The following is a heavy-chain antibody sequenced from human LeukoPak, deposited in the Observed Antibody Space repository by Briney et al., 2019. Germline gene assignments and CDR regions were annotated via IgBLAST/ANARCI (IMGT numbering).Heavy chain of an antibody. CDR2: SYISVST. CDR1: GVSISNYY. D-gene: IGHD3-10*01. CDR3: ARDLPLSSAGSYYSFYMDV. V-gene: IGHV4-4*07. J-gene: IGHJ6*03. Sequence: SETLSLTCTVSGVSISNYYWSWIRQPAGKGLEWIGRSYISVSTNYNPSLKNRVTMSKDTSKNQFSLKLSSVTAADTAVYYCARDLPLSSAGSYYSFYMDVWGRGTTVTVSS.